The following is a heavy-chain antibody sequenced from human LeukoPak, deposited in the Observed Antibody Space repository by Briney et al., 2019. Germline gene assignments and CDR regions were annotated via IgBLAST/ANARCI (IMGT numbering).Heavy chain of an antibody. D-gene: IGHD2-15*01. CDR2: ISYDGSNK. V-gene: IGHV3-30*03. J-gene: IGHJ1*01. CDR3: ASDSYSPEYFQH. CDR1: GFTFSSYG. Sequence: SGGSLRLSCAVSGFTFSSYGMHWVRQAPGKGLEWVAVISYDGSNKYYADSVKGRFTISRDNSKNTLYLQMNSLRAEDTAVYYCASDSYSPEYFQHWGQGTLVTVSS.